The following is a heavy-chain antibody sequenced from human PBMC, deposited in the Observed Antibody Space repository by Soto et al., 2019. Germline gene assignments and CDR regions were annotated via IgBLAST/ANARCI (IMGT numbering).Heavy chain of an antibody. CDR1: GGSFSGYY. CDR2: INHSGST. Sequence: PSETLSLTCAVYGGSFSGYYWSWIRQPPGKGLEWIGEINHSGSTNYNPSLKSRVTISVDTSKNQFSLKLSSVTAADTAVYYCARGPVLWFGELLPLQGDGGMDVWGQGTTVTVSS. J-gene: IGHJ6*02. CDR3: ARGPVLWFGELLPLQGDGGMDV. D-gene: IGHD3-10*01. V-gene: IGHV4-34*01.